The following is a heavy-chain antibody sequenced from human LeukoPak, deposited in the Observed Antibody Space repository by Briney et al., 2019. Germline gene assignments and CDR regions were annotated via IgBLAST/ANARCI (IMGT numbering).Heavy chain of an antibody. V-gene: IGHV3-30*18. CDR1: GFTFSSYG. J-gene: IGHJ4*02. CDR2: ISFDGSNQ. D-gene: IGHD1-26*01. Sequence: GGSLRLSCGASGFTFSSYGMHWVRQAPGKGLEWVALISFDGSNQYYADSVKGRFTISRDNSKNTLYLQMNSLRAEDTAVYYCAKPPEVGATVGYFDYWGQGTLVTVSP. CDR3: AKPPEVGATVGYFDY.